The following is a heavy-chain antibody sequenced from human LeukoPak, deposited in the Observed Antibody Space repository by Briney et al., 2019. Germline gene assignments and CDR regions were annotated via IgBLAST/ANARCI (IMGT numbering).Heavy chain of an antibody. V-gene: IGHV3-23*01. CDR1: GFSFSTYA. CDR2: ISGSAGSA. D-gene: IGHD6-13*01. CDR3: AKDRYSSSWFNWFDP. Sequence: GGSLRLSCAASGFSFSTYAMSWVRQAPGKGLEWVSTISGSAGSAYYADSVKGRFTISRDNSKNTLYPQMNSLRTEDTAVYYCAKDRYSSSWFNWFDPWGQGTLVTVSS. J-gene: IGHJ5*02.